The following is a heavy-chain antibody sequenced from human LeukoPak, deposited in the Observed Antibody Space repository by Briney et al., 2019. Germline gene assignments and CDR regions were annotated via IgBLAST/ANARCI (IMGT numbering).Heavy chain of an antibody. Sequence: SETLSLTCTVSGGSISSYYWSWIRPPPGKGLEWIGYIYYTGSTNYNPSLKSRVTMSVDTSKNQLSLKLNSVAAADTAVYYCARLEYSSSVRPVTGVDVWGRGTTVTVSS. CDR3: ARLEYSSSVRPVTGVDV. CDR2: IYYTGST. CDR1: GGSISSYY. D-gene: IGHD6-6*01. V-gene: IGHV4-59*01. J-gene: IGHJ6*04.